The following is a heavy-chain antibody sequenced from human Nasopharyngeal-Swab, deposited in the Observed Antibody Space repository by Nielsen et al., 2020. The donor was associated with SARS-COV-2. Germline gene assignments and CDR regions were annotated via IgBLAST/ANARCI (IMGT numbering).Heavy chain of an antibody. CDR3: AREYGIVVVPAATGGMDV. V-gene: IGHV1-69*10. CDR1: GGTFSSYA. J-gene: IGHJ6*02. Sequence: SVKVSCKASGGTFSSYAISWVRQAPGQGLAWLGGIIPILGIANYAQKFQGRVTISADKSTSTAYMELSSLRSEDTAVYYCAREYGIVVVPAATGGMDVWGQGTTVTVSS. D-gene: IGHD2-2*01. CDR2: IIPILGIA.